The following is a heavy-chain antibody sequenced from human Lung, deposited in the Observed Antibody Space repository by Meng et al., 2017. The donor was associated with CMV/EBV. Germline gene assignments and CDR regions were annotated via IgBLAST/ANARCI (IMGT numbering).Heavy chain of an antibody. D-gene: IGHD6-6*01. CDR1: GFSLSTCGVG. V-gene: IGHV2-5*02. J-gene: IGHJ5*02. CDR2: IYGVDEK. CDR3: ARAAARPSDWFDP. Sequence: QTILKCSMPPLGKPPPLLTPTGTCSGFSLSTCGVGVGWIRQPPGKALECLANIYGVDEKRNSPSLGSRLTVTKDPSKNQVVLTMTNMVPVDTATYYCARAAARPSDWFDPWGQGTLVTVSS.